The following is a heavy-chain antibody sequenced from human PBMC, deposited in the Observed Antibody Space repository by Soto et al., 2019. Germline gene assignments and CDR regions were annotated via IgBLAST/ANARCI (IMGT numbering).Heavy chain of an antibody. CDR1: GFTFSSYG. V-gene: IGHV3-33*01. Sequence: PGGSLRLSCAASGFTFSSYGMHWVRQAPGKGLEWVAVIWYDGSNKYYADSVKGRFTISRDNSKNTLYLQMNSLRAEDTAVYYCARNLMDYDILTGYYMAYYFDYWGQGT. D-gene: IGHD3-9*01. CDR3: ARNLMDYDILTGYYMAYYFDY. J-gene: IGHJ4*02. CDR2: IWYDGSNK.